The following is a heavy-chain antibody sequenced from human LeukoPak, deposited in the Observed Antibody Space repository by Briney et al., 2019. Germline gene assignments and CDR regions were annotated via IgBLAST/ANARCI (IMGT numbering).Heavy chain of an antibody. Sequence: GGSLRLSCAASGFTFSDHSMDWVRQAPGKGLEWVGRIRKKPNSYTTEYAASVKGRFTNSRDDSKNSLYLQMNSLEAEDTGVYYCARVSAITGATDALDFWGQGAMVTVSS. J-gene: IGHJ3*01. CDR1: GFTFSDHS. D-gene: IGHD1-20*01. CDR2: IRKKPNSYTT. V-gene: IGHV3-72*01. CDR3: ARVSAITGATDALDF.